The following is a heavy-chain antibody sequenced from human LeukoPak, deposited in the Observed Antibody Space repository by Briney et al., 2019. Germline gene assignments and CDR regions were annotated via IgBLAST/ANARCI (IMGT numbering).Heavy chain of an antibody. CDR1: GGSISSGDYY. J-gene: IGHJ4*02. CDR2: IYYSGST. V-gene: IGHV4-30-4*01. D-gene: IGHD4-23*01. CDR3: AREAYGGELDY. Sequence: SETLSLTCTVSGGSISSGDYYWSWIRQPPGKGLEWIGYIYYSGSTYYNPSLKSRVTISVDTSKNQFSLKLSSVTAAGTAVYYCAREAYGGELDYWGQGTLVTVSS.